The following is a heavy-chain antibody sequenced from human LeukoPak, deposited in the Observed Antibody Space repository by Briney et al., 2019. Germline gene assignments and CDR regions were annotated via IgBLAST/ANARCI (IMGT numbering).Heavy chain of an antibody. CDR1: GFTFSSYA. CDR2: ISYDGSNK. Sequence: GGSLRLSCAASGFTFSSYAMHWVRQAPGKGRVWVTVISYDGSNKYYADSVKGRFTISRDNSKNTLYLQMNSLRAEDTAVYYCARVLGRVSSGWSRFDPWGQGTLVTVSS. CDR3: ARVLGRVSSGWSRFDP. V-gene: IGHV3-30-3*01. J-gene: IGHJ5*02. D-gene: IGHD6-19*01.